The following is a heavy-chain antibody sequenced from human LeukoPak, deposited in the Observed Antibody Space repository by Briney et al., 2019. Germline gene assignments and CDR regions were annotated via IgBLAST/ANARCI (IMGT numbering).Heavy chain of an antibody. CDR2: ISGNGDST. J-gene: IGHJ4*02. CDR1: GFSFSSHA. CDR3: AKGRTGSCYSAFDY. V-gene: IGHV3-23*01. Sequence: GWALTLSCAASGFSFSSHAMSGLRQAAGKGLEWVSVISGNGDSTYYSDSLKGRFTISRDNSKSTLYLQMNSLRAEDTALYYCAKGRTGSCYSAFDYWGQGTLVSVSS. D-gene: IGHD2-15*01.